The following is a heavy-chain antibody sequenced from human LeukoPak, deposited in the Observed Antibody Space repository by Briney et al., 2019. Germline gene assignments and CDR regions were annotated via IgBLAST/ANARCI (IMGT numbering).Heavy chain of an antibody. Sequence: SETLSLTCAVYGGSFSGYYCSWIRQPPGKGLEWIGEINHSGSTNYNPSLKSRVTISVDTSKNQFSLKLSSVTAADTAVYYCASRTLRYFDPITWGQGTMVTVSS. J-gene: IGHJ3*01. D-gene: IGHD3-9*01. V-gene: IGHV4-34*01. CDR2: INHSGST. CDR3: ASRTLRYFDPIT. CDR1: GGSFSGYY.